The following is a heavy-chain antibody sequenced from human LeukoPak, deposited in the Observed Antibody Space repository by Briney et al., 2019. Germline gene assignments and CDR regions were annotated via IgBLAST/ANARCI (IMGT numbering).Heavy chain of an antibody. CDR3: ATSPYCSNGICFTRWCFDL. V-gene: IGHV4-59*01. Sequence: SETLSLTCTVSGGSISSYYWSWIRQPPGKGLEWIGYIYYSGSTKYNPSLKSRVTISVDTSKNQFSLQLTSVTAADTAVYYCATSPYCSNGICFTRWCFDLWGRGTLVTVSS. CDR2: IYYSGST. D-gene: IGHD2-8*01. J-gene: IGHJ2*01. CDR1: GGSISSYY.